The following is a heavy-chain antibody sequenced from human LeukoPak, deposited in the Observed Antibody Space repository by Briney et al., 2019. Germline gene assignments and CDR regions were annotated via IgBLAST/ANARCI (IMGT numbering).Heavy chain of an antibody. CDR2: ISSSSSYI. CDR3: ARNGGGIAVAGTAFDI. Sequence: GGSLRLSCAASGFTFSSYSMTWVRQAPGKGLEWVSSISSSSSYIYYADSVKGRFTISRDNAKNSLYLQMNSLRAEDTAVYYCARNGGGIAVAGTAFDIWGQGTMVTVSS. CDR1: GFTFSSYS. J-gene: IGHJ3*02. V-gene: IGHV3-21*01. D-gene: IGHD6-19*01.